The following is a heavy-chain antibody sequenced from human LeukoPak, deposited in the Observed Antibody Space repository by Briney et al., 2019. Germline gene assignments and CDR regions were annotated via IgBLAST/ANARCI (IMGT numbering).Heavy chain of an antibody. CDR2: ISRSSSTI. D-gene: IGHD2-2*01. CDR1: GATWSSYS. CDR3: ARDGYCSSTSCYPYHSGEARYYYYYMDV. V-gene: IGHV3-48*04. Sequence: GGSLTLSCAAYGATWSSYSMSWVRQVAGKGLEWDSYISRSSSTIYYADSVKGRFSISRDNAKNSLYLQIISLRAEDTAVYYCARDGYCSSTSCYPYHSGEARYYYYYMDVWGKGTTVTVSS. J-gene: IGHJ6*03.